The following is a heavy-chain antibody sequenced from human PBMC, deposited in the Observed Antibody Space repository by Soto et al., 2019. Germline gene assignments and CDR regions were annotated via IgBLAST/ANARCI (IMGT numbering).Heavy chain of an antibody. V-gene: IGHV3-30*03. CDR2: ISYDGSNK. CDR3: APSKAAAGKDY. J-gene: IGHJ4*02. D-gene: IGHD6-13*01. Sequence: GGSLRLSCAASGFSLSNYAMSWVRQAPGKGLEWVAVISYDGSNKYYADSVKGRFTISRDNSKNTLYLQMNSLRAEDTAVYYCAPSKAAAGKDYWGQGTLVTAPS. CDR1: GFSLSNYA.